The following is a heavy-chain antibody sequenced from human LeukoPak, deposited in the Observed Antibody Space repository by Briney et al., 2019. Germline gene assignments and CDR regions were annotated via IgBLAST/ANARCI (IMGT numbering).Heavy chain of an antibody. J-gene: IGHJ4*02. CDR3: ARDRENYDSSGYYSH. V-gene: IGHV3-23*01. Sequence: GGSLRLSCAASGFTFSSYAMSWVRQAPGKGLEWVSAISGSGGSTYYADSVKGRFTISRDNSKNTLYLQMNSLRAEDTAVYYCARDRENYDSSGYYSHWGQGTLVTVSS. CDR1: GFTFSSYA. D-gene: IGHD3-22*01. CDR2: ISGSGGST.